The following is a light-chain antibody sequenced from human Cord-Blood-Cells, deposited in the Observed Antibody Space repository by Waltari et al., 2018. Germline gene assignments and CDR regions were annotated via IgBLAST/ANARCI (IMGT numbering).Light chain of an antibody. J-gene: IGKJ2*01. CDR3: QQSYSTPDT. CDR2: AAS. CDR1: QSISSY. Sequence: IQMTQSPSSLSASVGARVTITCRASQSISSYLNWYQQKPGKAPKLLIYAASSLQSGVPSRFSGSGSETDFTLTISSLQPEDCPTYYCQQSYSTPDTFGQGTKLEIK. V-gene: IGKV1-39*01.